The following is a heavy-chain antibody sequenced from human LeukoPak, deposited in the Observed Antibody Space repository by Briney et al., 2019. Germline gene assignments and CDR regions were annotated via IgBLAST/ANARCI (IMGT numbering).Heavy chain of an antibody. J-gene: IGHJ4*02. CDR1: GGSISSYY. V-gene: IGHV4-4*09. Sequence: SETLSLTCTVSGGSISSYYWSWIRQPPGKGLEWIGYIYTSGSTNYNPSHKSRVTISVDTSKNQFSLKLSSVTAADTAVYYCARQAPHCGGCCYARDYWGERTLVTVSS. CDR3: ARQAPHCGGCCYARDY. D-gene: IGHD2-15*01. CDR2: IYTSGST.